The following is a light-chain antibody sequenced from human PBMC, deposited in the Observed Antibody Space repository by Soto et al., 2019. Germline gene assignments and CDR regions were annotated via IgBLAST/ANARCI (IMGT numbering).Light chain of an antibody. CDR3: KSYAGSNTYV. CDR2: EVV. J-gene: IGLJ1*01. V-gene: IGLV2-8*01. Sequence: QSALTQPPSASGSPGQSVTISCTGTKSDIGVYDFVSWYQHHPGKAPRLIIYEVVQRPSGVPDRFSGSKSGNTASLTVSGLQAADDAYYFCKSYAGSNTYVFGSGTKVTVL. CDR1: KSDIGVYDF.